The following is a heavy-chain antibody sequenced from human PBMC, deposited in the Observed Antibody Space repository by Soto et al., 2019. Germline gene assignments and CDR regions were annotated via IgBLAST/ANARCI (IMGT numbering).Heavy chain of an antibody. V-gene: IGHV1-3*01. Sequence: QAQLVQSGAEVRKPGASIKVSCGTSGYTFADYILHWVRLAPGQGLEWMGWINAANGNTRYSKKLQGRLTITRDTSAGKAYRGPTSLTPEDSAVYYCARDRLDIASSRYLVGFNIGGQGTMVTVS. CDR1: GYTFADYI. CDR3: ARDRLDIASSRYLVGFNI. CDR2: INAANGNT. J-gene: IGHJ3*02. D-gene: IGHD3-9*01.